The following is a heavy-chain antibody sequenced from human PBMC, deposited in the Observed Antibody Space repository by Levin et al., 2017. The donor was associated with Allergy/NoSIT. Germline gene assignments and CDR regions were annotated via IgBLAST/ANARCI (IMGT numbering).Heavy chain of an antibody. V-gene: IGHV3-23*01. CDR3: AKIMDSSGYYHYYYGMDV. CDR1: GFTFSSYA. Sequence: GESLKISCAASGFTFSSYAMSWVRQAPGKGLEWVSAISGSGGSTYYADSVKGRFTISRDNSKNTLYLQMNSLRAEDTAVYYCAKIMDSSGYYHYYYGMDVWGQGTTVTVSS. D-gene: IGHD3-22*01. J-gene: IGHJ6*02. CDR2: ISGSGGST.